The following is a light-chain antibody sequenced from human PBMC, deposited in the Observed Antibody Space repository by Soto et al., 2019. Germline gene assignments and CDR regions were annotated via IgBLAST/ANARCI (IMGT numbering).Light chain of an antibody. J-gene: IGLJ7*01. CDR1: SSNIGKNA. CDR3: AAWDDGLNGPL. Sequence: QSVLTQPPSVSEAPGQRVTISCSGSSSNIGKNAVNWYQKFPGKAPKLLIYYDDVLPSGVSDRFSGSKSGTSASLAIRGLQSEDEAAYFCAAWDDGLNGPLFGGGTQLTVL. CDR2: YDD. V-gene: IGLV1-36*01.